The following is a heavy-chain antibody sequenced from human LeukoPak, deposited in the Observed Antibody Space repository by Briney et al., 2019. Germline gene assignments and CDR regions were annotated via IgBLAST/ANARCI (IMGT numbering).Heavy chain of an antibody. V-gene: IGHV4-39*01. CDR1: GGSISSSSYY. CDR3: ARVYYYDSSGYYHYFDY. D-gene: IGHD3-22*01. J-gene: IGHJ4*02. CDR2: IYYSGST. Sequence: SETLSLTCTVSGGSISSSSYYWGWIRQPPGKGLEWIGSIYYSGSTCYNPSLKSRVTISVDTSKNQFSLKLSSVTAADTAVYYCARVYYYDSSGYYHYFDYWGQGTLVTVSS.